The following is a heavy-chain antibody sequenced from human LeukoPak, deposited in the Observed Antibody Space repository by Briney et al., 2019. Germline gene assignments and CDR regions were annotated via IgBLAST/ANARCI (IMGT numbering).Heavy chain of an antibody. CDR1: GFTFSSYG. V-gene: IGHV3-33*06. CDR2: VWYDGSNK. CDR3: AKEGPHSGCYPDAFVI. Sequence: GRSLRLSCAASGFTFSSYGMHWVRQAPGKGREWVTVVWYDGSNKYYADSVKGRFTISRDNSKNTLYLQMNSLRAEDTAVYYCAKEGPHSGCYPDAFVIWGQGTMVTVSS. J-gene: IGHJ3*02. D-gene: IGHD1-26*01.